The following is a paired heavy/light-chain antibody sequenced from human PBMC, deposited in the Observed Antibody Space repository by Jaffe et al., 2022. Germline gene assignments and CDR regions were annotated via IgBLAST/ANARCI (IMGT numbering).Light chain of an antibody. J-gene: IGLJ1*01. Sequence: QSALTQPASVSGSPGQSISISCTGTSSDVGRYNYVSWYQKHPGEAPKLIIYDVTNRPSGVSNRFSGSKSGNTASLTISGLQPEDEADYYCSSFTGTTTLQYVFGTGTEVTVL. V-gene: IGLV2-14*03. CDR3: SSFTGTTTLQYV. CDR2: DVT. CDR1: SSDVGRYNY.
Heavy chain of an antibody. J-gene: IGHJ3*02. CDR2: VTYDGYDT. V-gene: IGHV3-23*01. CDR1: GFTFSSSA. CDR3: ARRQPYSRTFDI. Sequence: EVQLLESGGGLEQPGGSLRVSCAASGFTFSSSAMHWVRQAPGKGLEWVSGVTYDGYDTYYADSVKGRFTISRDNSKNSLYLQMNSLRPEDTATYYCARRQPYSRTFDIWGQGTMVIVSS. D-gene: IGHD2-21*01.